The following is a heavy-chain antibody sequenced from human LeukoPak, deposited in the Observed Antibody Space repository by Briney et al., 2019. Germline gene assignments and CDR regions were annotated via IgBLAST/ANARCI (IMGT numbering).Heavy chain of an antibody. V-gene: IGHV3-23*01. CDR3: ARALGDFWSGSLGYYYYMDV. CDR1: GFTFSSYA. J-gene: IGHJ6*03. Sequence: PGGSLRHSCAASGFTFSSYAMSWVRQAPGKGLEWVSAISGSGGSTYYADSVEGRFTISRDNSKNTLYLQMNSLRAEDTAVYYCARALGDFWSGSLGYYYYMDVWGKGTTVTVSS. D-gene: IGHD3-3*01. CDR2: ISGSGGST.